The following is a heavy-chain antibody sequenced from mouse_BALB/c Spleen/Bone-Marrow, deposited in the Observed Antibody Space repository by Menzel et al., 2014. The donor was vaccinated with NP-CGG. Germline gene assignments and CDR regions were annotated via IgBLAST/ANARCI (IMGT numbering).Heavy chain of an antibody. CDR3: ARLTTVVPYDY. D-gene: IGHD1-1*01. V-gene: IGHV1-7*01. Sequence: VQLQQSGAELAKPGASVKMSCKASGYTFTSYWMHWVKQRPGQGLEWIGYINPSTGYTEYNQKFKDKATLTADKSSSTAYMQLSSLTSEDPAVYYCARLTTVVPYDYWGQGTTLTVSS. J-gene: IGHJ2*01. CDR1: GYTFTSYW. CDR2: INPSTGYT.